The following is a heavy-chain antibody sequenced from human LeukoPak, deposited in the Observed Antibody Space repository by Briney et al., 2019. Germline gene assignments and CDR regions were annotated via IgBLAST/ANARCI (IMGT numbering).Heavy chain of an antibody. V-gene: IGHV4-34*01. CDR1: GGSFSGYY. J-gene: IGHJ3*02. CDR3: ARGLQWLSAFDI. CDR2: INHSGST. D-gene: IGHD6-19*01. Sequence: SETLSLTCAAYGGSFSGYYWSWIRQPPGKGLEWIGEINHSGSTNYNPSLKSRVTISVDTSKNQFSLKLSSVTAADTAVYYCARGLQWLSAFDIWGQGTMVTVSS.